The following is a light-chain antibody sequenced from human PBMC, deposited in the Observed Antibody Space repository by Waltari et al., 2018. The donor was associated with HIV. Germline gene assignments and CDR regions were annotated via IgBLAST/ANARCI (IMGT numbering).Light chain of an antibody. J-gene: IGKJ1*01. V-gene: IGKV1-39*01. Sequence: DIQMTQSPSSLSASVGDRVTISCRASQSISSYLNWYQQKPVKAPKLLIYAASSLQSGVPSRFSGSGSGTDFTLTISSLQPEDFATYYCQHSHSIPRTFGQGTKVEIK. CDR2: AAS. CDR3: QHSHSIPRT. CDR1: QSISSY.